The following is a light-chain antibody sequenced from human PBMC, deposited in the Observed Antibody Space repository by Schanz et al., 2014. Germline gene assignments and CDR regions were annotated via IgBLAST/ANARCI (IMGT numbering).Light chain of an antibody. J-gene: IGLJ3*02. CDR1: SSDVGGYND. Sequence: QSALTQPASVSGSPGQSITISCTGTSSDVGGYNDVSWYQQHPGKAPKLMIYDVSNRPSGVSNRFSGSKSGNTASLTISGLQAEDEADYYCSSYTSNNTWVFGGGTKLTVL. CDR2: DVS. V-gene: IGLV2-14*03. CDR3: SSYTSNNTWV.